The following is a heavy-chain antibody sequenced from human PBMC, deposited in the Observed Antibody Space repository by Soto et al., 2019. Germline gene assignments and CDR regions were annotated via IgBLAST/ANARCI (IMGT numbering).Heavy chain of an antibody. CDR2: IYYSGST. D-gene: IGHD3-3*01. CDR1: GGSIGSGYYC. J-gene: IGHJ6*02. CDR3: ARDNILGILYGGMDV. V-gene: IGHV4-30-4*01. Sequence: SETLSPTGTVSGGSIGSGYYCWRWIRPPPGKGLEWIGYIYYSGSTYYNPSLKSRVTISVDTSKNQFSLKLSSVTAADTAVYYCARDNILGILYGGMDVWGQGTTVTCSS.